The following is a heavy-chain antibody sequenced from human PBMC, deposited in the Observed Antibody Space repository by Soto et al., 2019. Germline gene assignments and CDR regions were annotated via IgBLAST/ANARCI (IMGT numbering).Heavy chain of an antibody. CDR3: AKVYGDYDY. V-gene: IGHV3-9*01. D-gene: IGHD4-17*01. Sequence: EVQLVESGGGLVQPGRSLRLSCAASGFTFDDYAMHWVRQAPGKGLEWVSGISWNSGSIGYADSVKGRFTISRDNAKNSLYLQMNSLRAEDTALSYCAKVYGDYDYWGQGTLVTVSS. CDR2: ISWNSGSI. J-gene: IGHJ4*02. CDR1: GFTFDDYA.